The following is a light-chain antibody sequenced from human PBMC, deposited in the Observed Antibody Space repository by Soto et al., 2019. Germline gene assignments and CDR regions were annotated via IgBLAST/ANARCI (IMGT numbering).Light chain of an antibody. CDR3: QHYGTLLYT. CDR2: GAS. CDR1: QIISSTS. V-gene: IGKV3-20*01. Sequence: IVLTQSPGTLSLSPRERATLACRASQIISSTSLGWYQQKPGQAPRHLIYGASSMANVIPDKFSGSGSVTDFTLSISRLETEDFAVYYCQHYGTLLYTCGQAIKLEIK. J-gene: IGKJ2*01.